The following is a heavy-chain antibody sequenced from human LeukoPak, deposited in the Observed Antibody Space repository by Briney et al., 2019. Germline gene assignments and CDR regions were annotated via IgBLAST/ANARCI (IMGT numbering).Heavy chain of an antibody. CDR3: AKGRGSSHYYFDY. V-gene: IGHV3-43D*03. CDR2: ISWDGGST. Sequence: PGGSLRLSCAASGFTFDDYAMHWVRQAPGKGLEWVSLISWDGGSTYYADSVKGRFTIPRDNSKNSLYLQMNSLRAEDTALYYCAKGRGSSHYYFDYWGQGTLVTVSS. J-gene: IGHJ4*02. D-gene: IGHD6-13*01. CDR1: GFTFDDYA.